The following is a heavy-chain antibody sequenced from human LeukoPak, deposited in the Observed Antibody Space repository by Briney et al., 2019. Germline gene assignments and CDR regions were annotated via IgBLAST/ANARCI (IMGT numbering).Heavy chain of an antibody. J-gene: IGHJ6*03. CDR3: ARAPTPYFTYYMDV. D-gene: IGHD2-21*01. V-gene: IGHV3-48*02. CDR1: GFSFSGFG. CDR2: IGSSGSAGGNI. Sequence: GGSLRLSCAASGFSFSGFGMNWVRQAPGKGLEWISYIGSSGSAGGNIYYAVSVKGRFTVSRDNAKDSLFLQMNSLQDADTAVYYCARAPTPYFTYYMDVWGKGITVTVSS.